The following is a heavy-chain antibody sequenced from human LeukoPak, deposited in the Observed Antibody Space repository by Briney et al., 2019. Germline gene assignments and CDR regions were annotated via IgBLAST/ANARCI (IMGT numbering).Heavy chain of an antibody. Sequence: GGCLRLSCAASGFTFSTYATTWVRQAPGKGLEWVSAISKSGDNTYYADSVKGRFTISRDNSKDTLYLQLNSLRAEDTAVYYCAKSHSLSWVFDSWAQGTLVTVSS. CDR1: GFTFSTYA. CDR2: ISKSGDNT. CDR3: AKSHSLSWVFDS. D-gene: IGHD6-13*01. V-gene: IGHV3-23*01. J-gene: IGHJ4*02.